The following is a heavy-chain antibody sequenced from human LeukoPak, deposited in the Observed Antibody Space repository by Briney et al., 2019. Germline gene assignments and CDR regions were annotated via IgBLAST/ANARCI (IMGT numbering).Heavy chain of an antibody. V-gene: IGHV1-2*02. CDR2: INPNSGGT. D-gene: IGHD3-10*01. Sequence: ASVKVSCKGNYYIFSNYGLSWVRQAPGQGLEWMGWINPNSGGTNYAQKFQGRVTMTRDTSISTAYMELSRLRSDDTAVYYCARGLYGSGSYYNPGYWGQGTLVTVSS. CDR1: YYIFSNYG. J-gene: IGHJ4*02. CDR3: ARGLYGSGSYYNPGY.